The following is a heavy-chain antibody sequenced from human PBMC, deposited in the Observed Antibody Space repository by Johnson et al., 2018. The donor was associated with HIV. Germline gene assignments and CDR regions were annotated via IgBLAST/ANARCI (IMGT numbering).Heavy chain of an antibody. Sequence: QMQLVESVGGVVQPGRSLRLSCAASGFTFSSYAMHWVRQAPGKGLEWVSVIYSGGSTYYADSVKGRFTISRDTSKNMLYLQMNSLRPEDTAVYYCTRGSFTEDAFDVWGLGTMVTVSS. J-gene: IGHJ3*01. D-gene: IGHD1-26*01. V-gene: IGHV3-NL1*01. CDR2: IYSGGST. CDR1: GFTFSSYA. CDR3: TRGSFTEDAFDV.